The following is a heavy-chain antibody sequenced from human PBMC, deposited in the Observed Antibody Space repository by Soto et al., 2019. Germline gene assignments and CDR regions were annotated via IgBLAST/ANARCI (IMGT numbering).Heavy chain of an antibody. CDR1: GGTFSSYA. D-gene: IGHD1-26*01. J-gene: IGHJ4*02. CDR3: AILAIVGATHGDFDH. Sequence: QVQLVQSGAEVKKPGSSVKVSCKASGGTFSSYAISWVRQAPGQGLEWMGGIIPIFGTANYAQKFQGRVTITEDESTSTAYMELSSLISKDTAVYYGAILAIVGATHGDFDHWFQGTLVIVSS. V-gene: IGHV1-69*12. CDR2: IIPIFGTA.